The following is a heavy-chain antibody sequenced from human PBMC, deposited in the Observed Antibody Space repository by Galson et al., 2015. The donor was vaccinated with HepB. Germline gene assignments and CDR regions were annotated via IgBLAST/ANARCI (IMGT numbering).Heavy chain of an antibody. CDR3: ARDGTPDVEMATAAEYFQH. Sequence: SLRLSCAASGFTFSSYAMHWVRQAPGKGLEWVAVISYDGSNKYYADSVKGRFTISRDNSKNTLYLQMNSLRAEDTAVYYCARDGTPDVEMATAAEYFQHWGQGTLVTVSS. V-gene: IGHV3-30-3*01. J-gene: IGHJ1*01. CDR1: GFTFSSYA. D-gene: IGHD5-24*01. CDR2: ISYDGSNK.